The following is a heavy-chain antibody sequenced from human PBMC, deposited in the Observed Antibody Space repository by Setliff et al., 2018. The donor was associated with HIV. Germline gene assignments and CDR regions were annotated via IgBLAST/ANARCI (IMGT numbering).Heavy chain of an antibody. Sequence: SETLSLTCAVYGGSFNGYSWSWTRKPPGKGLEWIGEINHSGRTNYNPSLKSRVTISLDTSKNQFSLKLSPVTAADTAVYYCARGRGRITMLQGVTTFEYYMDVWDKGTTVTVSS. J-gene: IGHJ6*03. V-gene: IGHV4-34*01. CDR2: INHSGRT. CDR3: ARGRGRITMLQGVTTFEYYMDV. CDR1: GGSFNGYS. D-gene: IGHD3-10*01.